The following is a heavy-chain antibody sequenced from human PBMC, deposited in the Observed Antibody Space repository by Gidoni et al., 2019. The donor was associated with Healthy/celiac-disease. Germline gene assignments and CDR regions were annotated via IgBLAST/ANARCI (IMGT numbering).Heavy chain of an antibody. D-gene: IGHD3-9*01. CDR2: ISGSGGST. CDR1: GFTFSSYA. J-gene: IGHJ4*02. Sequence: EVQLLESGGGLVQPGGSRRLACAASGFTFSSYAMSWVRQAPGKGLEWVSAISGSGGSTYYADSVKGRFTISRDNSKNTLYLQMNSLRAEDTAVYYCAKRTIYGYYFDYWGQGTLVTVSS. CDR3: AKRTIYGYYFDY. V-gene: IGHV3-23*01.